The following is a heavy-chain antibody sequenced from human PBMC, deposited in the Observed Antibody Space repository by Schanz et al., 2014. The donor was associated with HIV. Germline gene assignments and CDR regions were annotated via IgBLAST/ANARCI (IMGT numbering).Heavy chain of an antibody. D-gene: IGHD3-22*01. Sequence: QVQLVQSGAEVKKPGASVKVSCKASGYTFTSYGISWVRQAPGQGLEWMGWINPNSGGTNYAQKFQGRVTISRDTSISTAYMEVSRLRSDDTAVYYCASAGFDDSSGYPDYWGQGTLVTVSS. V-gene: IGHV1-2*02. CDR3: ASAGFDDSSGYPDY. J-gene: IGHJ4*02. CDR2: INPNSGGT. CDR1: GYTFTSYG.